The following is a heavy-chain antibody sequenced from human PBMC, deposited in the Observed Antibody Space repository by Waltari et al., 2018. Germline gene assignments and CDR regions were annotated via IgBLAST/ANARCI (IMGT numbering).Heavy chain of an antibody. CDR1: GGSFSGYY. D-gene: IGHD3-22*01. J-gene: IGHJ4*02. CDR2: INHSGST. CDR3: ARGPPHSSGYYRY. Sequence: QVQLQQWGAGLLKPSETLSLTCAVYGGSFSGYYWSWIRQPPGKGLEWIGEINHSGSTNYNPSLNSRVTISVYTSKNQFSLKLSSVTAADTAVYYCARGPPHSSGYYRYWGQGTLVTVSS. V-gene: IGHV4-34*01.